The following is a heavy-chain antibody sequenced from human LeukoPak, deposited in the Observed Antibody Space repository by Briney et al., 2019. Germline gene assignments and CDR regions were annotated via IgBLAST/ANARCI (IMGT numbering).Heavy chain of an antibody. V-gene: IGHV3-21*01. CDR2: ITGSSSYV. D-gene: IGHD3-3*01. CDR1: GFTFSSYS. CDR3: ARLDNFWSSYSFDS. Sequence: SGGSLRLSCAASGFTFSSYSMDWVRQAPGKGLEWVSSITGSSSYVYYADSVKGRFTISRDNAKNSLYLQMNSLRAEDTAVYYCARLDNFWSSYSFDSWGQGTLVTVSS. J-gene: IGHJ4*02.